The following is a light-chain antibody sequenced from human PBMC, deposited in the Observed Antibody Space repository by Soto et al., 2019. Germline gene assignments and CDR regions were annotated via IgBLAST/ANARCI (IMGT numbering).Light chain of an antibody. V-gene: IGLV2-23*02. CDR2: EVS. J-gene: IGLJ2*01. Sequence: QSVLTQPASVSGSPGQSIPISCTGTSSDVGNSNFVSWYRQLPGKAPRLIIYEVSERPPGVSNRFSGSKSGNTAFLTISGLQAEDEDTYHCCAYAGSDIHVFGGGTKLTVL. CDR3: CAYAGSDIHV. CDR1: SSDVGNSNF.